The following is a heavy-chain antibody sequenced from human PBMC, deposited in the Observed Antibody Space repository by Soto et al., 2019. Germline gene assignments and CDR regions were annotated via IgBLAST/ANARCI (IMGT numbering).Heavy chain of an antibody. CDR3: AREVLGLDY. CDR1: GFTFSSYG. V-gene: IGHV3-33*01. J-gene: IGHJ4*02. CDR2: IWYDGSNK. Sequence: GESLILSCAASGFTFSSYGMHWVRQAPGKGLEWVAVIWYDGSNKYYADSVKGRFTISRGNSKNTLYLQMNSLRAEDTAVYYCAREVLGLDYWGQGTLVTVSS.